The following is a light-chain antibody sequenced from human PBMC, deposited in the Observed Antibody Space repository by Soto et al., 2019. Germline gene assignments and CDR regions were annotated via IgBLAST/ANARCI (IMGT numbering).Light chain of an antibody. J-gene: IGLJ2*01. CDR2: NVD. CDR1: SSDVGGHNY. Sequence: QSVLTQVASVSASPGQSITISCTGTSSDVGGHNYVSWYQQHPGNAPKLMIYNVDYRPSGGSNRFSGSKSGNTASLTISGLQADDEAYYYCSSYADSSTVVFGGGTKVTVL. V-gene: IGLV2-14*03. CDR3: SSYADSSTVV.